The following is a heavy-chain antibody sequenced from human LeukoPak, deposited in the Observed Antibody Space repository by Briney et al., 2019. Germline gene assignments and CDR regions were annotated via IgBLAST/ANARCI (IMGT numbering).Heavy chain of an antibody. V-gene: IGHV1-2*02. Sequence: GASVKVSCKASGYTFTDYYMNWVCQAPGQGLEWMGWIHPNSGGTNYAQKFQGRVTMTRDTSISTAYMELSRLTSDDTAVYYCGRKSAARKTSEFDYWGQGTLVTVSS. CDR1: GYTFTDYY. D-gene: IGHD6-6*01. J-gene: IGHJ4*02. CDR2: IHPNSGGT. CDR3: GRKSAARKTSEFDY.